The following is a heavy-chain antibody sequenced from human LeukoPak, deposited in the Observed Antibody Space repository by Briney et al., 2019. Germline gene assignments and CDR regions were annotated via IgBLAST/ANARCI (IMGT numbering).Heavy chain of an antibody. CDR3: ANIVVVPAAIGY. V-gene: IGHV3-23*01. D-gene: IGHD2-2*02. J-gene: IGHJ3*01. Sequence: GGSLTLSCAASGFTFSSYAMSWVRQAPGKGLEWVSAISGSGGSTYYADSGKGRFTISRDNSKNKLYLQMNSLRAEDTAVYYCANIVVVPAAIGYWGQGTMVTVSS. CDR2: ISGSGGST. CDR1: GFTFSSYA.